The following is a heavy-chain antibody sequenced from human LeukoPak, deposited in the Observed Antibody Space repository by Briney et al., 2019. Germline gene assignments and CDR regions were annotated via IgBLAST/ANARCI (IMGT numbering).Heavy chain of an antibody. V-gene: IGHV4-34*01. CDR3: ARYLWAAATTWFDR. CDR2: INHNGSA. J-gene: IGHJ5*02. Sequence: SETLSLTCAVYGGSFSAYYWSWLRQPPGKGLEWIGEINHNGSANYNPSLKSRVTISVDTSKNQFFLNLSYVPGADTAVYYCARYLWAAATTWFDRWGQGILVTVS. CDR1: GGSFSAYY. D-gene: IGHD6-13*01.